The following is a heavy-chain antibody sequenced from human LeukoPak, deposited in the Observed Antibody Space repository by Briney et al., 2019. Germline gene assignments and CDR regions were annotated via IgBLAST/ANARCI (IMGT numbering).Heavy chain of an antibody. CDR2: ISYDGRRK. J-gene: IGHJ4*02. Sequence: PGGSLRLSCAASGFTFNNFAMHWVRQAPGKGLEWVAVISYDGRRKYYGDSVKGRITISRDNSKNTLFLHMSSLRAEDTAVYYCAKSETDESDVETLWGQGTLVIVSS. CDR1: GFTFNNFA. CDR3: AKSETDESDVETL. V-gene: IGHV3-30*18.